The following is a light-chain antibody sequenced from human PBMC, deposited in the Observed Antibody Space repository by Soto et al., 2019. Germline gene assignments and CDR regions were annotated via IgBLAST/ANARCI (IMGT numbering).Light chain of an antibody. J-gene: IGKJ5*01. CDR3: QHFNGYPRT. V-gene: IGKV1-13*02. Sequence: ALQLTQSPSSLSASIGDRVTITCRASQGISSALAWYQQKPGKAPNLLIYDASNLESGVPSSFNGSRSGTDFTLTISSLQPEDFATYYCQHFNGYPRTFGQGTRLEIK. CDR2: DAS. CDR1: QGISSA.